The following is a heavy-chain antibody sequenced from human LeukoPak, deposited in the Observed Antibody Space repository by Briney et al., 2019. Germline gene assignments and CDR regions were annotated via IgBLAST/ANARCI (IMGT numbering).Heavy chain of an antibody. V-gene: IGHV4-59*01. CDR3: ARQKFYYDNSGYRDAFDI. Sequence: SETLSLTCTVSGVSISPYYWSWIRQPPGKGLEWIGYIYYSESTNYNPSGSASYNPSLESRVTISVDTSKSQFSLNLSSVTAADTAVYYCARQKFYYDNSGYRDAFDIWGQGTMVAVSS. D-gene: IGHD3-22*01. CDR2: IYYSEST. CDR1: GVSISPYY. J-gene: IGHJ3*02.